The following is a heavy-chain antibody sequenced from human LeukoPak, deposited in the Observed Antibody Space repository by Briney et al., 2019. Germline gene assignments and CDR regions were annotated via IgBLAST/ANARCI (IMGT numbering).Heavy chain of an antibody. CDR1: GYTFTSYG. D-gene: IGHD3-22*01. V-gene: IGHV1-18*01. CDR3: ARSPMWYDSSGYPHGDFDY. CDR2: ISAYNGNT. J-gene: IGHJ4*02. Sequence: ASVKVSCKASGYTFTSYGISWVRQAPGQGLEWMGWISAYNGNTNYAQRLQGRVTMTTDTSTSTAYMELRSLRSDDTAVYYCARSPMWYDSSGYPHGDFDYWGQGTLVTVSS.